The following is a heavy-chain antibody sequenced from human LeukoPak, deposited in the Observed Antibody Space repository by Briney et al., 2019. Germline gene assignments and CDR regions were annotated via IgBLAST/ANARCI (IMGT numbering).Heavy chain of an antibody. Sequence: SETLSLTCAVYGGSFSGYYWSWIRQPPGKGLEWIGEINHSGSTNYNPSLKSRVTISVDTSKNQFSLKLSSVTAAHTAVYYCARTVSSSWYSGGYYYYMDVWGKGTTVTVSS. CDR2: INHSGST. CDR1: GGSFSGYY. J-gene: IGHJ6*03. D-gene: IGHD6-13*01. CDR3: ARTVSSSWYSGGYYYYMDV. V-gene: IGHV4-34*01.